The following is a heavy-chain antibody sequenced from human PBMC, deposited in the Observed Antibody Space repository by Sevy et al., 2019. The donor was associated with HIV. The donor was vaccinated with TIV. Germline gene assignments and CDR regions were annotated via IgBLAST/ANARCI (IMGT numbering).Heavy chain of an antibody. Sequence: GGSLRLSCAASGFSFTTYWMHWVRQAPGKGLEWVANIKQDESGKYYVSSVKGRFTIPRENDKNSVYLVMNGMGAEETAIYYCGKGNRGSFDYWGQGTLVTVSS. CDR2: IKQDESGK. D-gene: IGHD3-10*01. CDR1: GFSFTTYW. CDR3: GKGNRGSFDY. V-gene: IGHV3-7*01. J-gene: IGHJ4*02.